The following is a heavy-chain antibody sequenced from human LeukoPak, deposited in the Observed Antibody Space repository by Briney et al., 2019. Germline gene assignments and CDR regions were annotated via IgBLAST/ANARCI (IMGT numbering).Heavy chain of an antibody. D-gene: IGHD4-23*01. CDR1: GGSIDTYNYS. CDR3: AREDSGNSDDSLDI. CDR2: IYFDGST. J-gene: IGHJ3*02. V-gene: IGHV4-39*07. Sequence: SETLSLTCTISGGSIDTYNYSWGWIRQPPGKGLEWIGSIYFDGSTYYNPSLKSRVTISLHTSNNQFSLKLRSVTTADTAVYYCAREDSGNSDDSLDIWGQGTMVTVSS.